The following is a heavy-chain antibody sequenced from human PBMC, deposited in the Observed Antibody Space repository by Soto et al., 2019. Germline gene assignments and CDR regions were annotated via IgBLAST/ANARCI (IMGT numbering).Heavy chain of an antibody. CDR2: ISWNSDSI. J-gene: IGHJ4*02. CDR3: TKVGGLYDFWSGPLHFDF. Sequence: EAQLVESGGGFVQPGKSLRLSCAGSGFIFDDFAIHWVRQAPGKGLEWVSGISWNSDSIGYADSVKGRFTISRDNAKNSLYLQMNSLRVEDTALYYCTKVGGLYDFWSGPLHFDFWGQGTLVTVSS. CDR1: GFIFDDFA. D-gene: IGHD3-3*01. V-gene: IGHV3-9*01.